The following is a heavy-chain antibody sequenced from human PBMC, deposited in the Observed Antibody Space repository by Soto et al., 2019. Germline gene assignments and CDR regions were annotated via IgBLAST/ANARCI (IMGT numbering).Heavy chain of an antibody. V-gene: IGHV3-66*01. CDR2: IYSTGST. CDR3: ARGKTTANIYFYYYYLDV. Sequence: GGSLRLSCVASGFTVSSNYMSWVRQAPGKGLEWVSLIYSTGSTSYADSVKGRFTISRDNSKNTLYLQMNSLRAEDTAVYYCARGKTTANIYFYYYYLDVWGKGTTGTVAS. J-gene: IGHJ6*03. D-gene: IGHD4-17*01. CDR1: GFTVSSNY.